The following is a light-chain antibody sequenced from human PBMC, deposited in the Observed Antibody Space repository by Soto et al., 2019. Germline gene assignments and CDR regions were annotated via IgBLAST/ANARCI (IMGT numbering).Light chain of an antibody. CDR1: QSISSY. CDR3: QQSYSTSWT. Sequence: DIQMTQSPSSLSSSVGDRVTIAFLSSQSISSYLTWYQQKPGKAPQLLIYAASSLPSGVPSRFSGSGSGTDFTLTISSLQPEDFATYYCQQSYSTSWTFGQGTKVDIK. J-gene: IGKJ1*01. V-gene: IGKV1-39*01. CDR2: AAS.